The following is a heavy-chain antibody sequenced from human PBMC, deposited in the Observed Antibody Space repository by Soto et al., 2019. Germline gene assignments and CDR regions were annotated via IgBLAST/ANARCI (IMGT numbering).Heavy chain of an antibody. J-gene: IGHJ5*02. V-gene: IGHV4-30-4*01. CDR1: GGSISSGDYY. CDR3: ARATLVRGVYWFDT. Sequence: SETLSLTCTVSGGSISSGDYYWSWIRQPPGKGLEWIGYIYYSGSTYYNPSLKSRVTISVDTSKNQFSLKLSSVTAADTAVYYCARATLVRGVYWFDTWGQGTLVTVSS. D-gene: IGHD3-10*01. CDR2: IYYSGST.